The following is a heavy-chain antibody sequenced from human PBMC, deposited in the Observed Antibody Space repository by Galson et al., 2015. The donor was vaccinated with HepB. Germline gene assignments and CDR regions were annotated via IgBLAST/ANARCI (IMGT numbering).Heavy chain of an antibody. Sequence: SLRLSCAASGFTFTSYAMSWVRQAPGTGLEWVSVVSGGGGITYYADSVKGRFTISRDNSKNTLYLQMNSLRAEDTAVYYCARDYFSYFDYWGQGTLVTVPS. V-gene: IGHV3-23*01. J-gene: IGHJ4*02. CDR1: GFTFTSYA. CDR2: VSGGGGIT. CDR3: ARDYFSYFDY. D-gene: IGHD2/OR15-2a*01.